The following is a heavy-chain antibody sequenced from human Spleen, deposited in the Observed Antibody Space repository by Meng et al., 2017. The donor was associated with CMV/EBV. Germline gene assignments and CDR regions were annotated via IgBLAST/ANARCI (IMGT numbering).Heavy chain of an antibody. J-gene: IGHJ4*02. Sequence: GESLKISCAASGFTFSHYHMNWVRQAPGKGLEWVSYISSSSSYIYYADSVKGRFTISRDNAKNSLYLQMKSLRAEDTSVYYCATYSRAPAAILAYFNYWGLGTLVTVSS. CDR2: ISSSSSYI. CDR3: ATYSRAPAAILAYFNY. V-gene: IGHV3-21*06. CDR1: GFTFSHYH. D-gene: IGHD2-2*02.